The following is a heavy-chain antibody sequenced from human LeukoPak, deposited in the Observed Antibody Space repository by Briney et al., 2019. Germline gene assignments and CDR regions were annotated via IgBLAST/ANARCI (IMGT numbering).Heavy chain of an antibody. CDR1: GGSISSSGYY. Sequence: PSETLSLTCTVSGGSISSSGYYWGWIRQPPGKGLERIGSIYYSGSRYYNPSLKSRVTISVDTSKKQFSLKLSSVTAADTAVYYCARHVGFITMVRGVINNNWFDPWGQGTLVTVSS. D-gene: IGHD3-10*01. CDR2: IYYSGSR. V-gene: IGHV4-39*01. CDR3: ARHVGFITMVRGVINNNWFDP. J-gene: IGHJ5*02.